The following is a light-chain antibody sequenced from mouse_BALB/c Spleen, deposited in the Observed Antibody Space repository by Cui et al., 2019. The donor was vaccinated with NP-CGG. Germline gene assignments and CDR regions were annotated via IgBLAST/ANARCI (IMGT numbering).Light chain of an antibody. Sequence: QAVVTPEPALTTSPGETVTLTCRSSTGTVTTSNYANWVQEKPDHLFTGLIGGTNNRPPGVPARFSGSLIGDKAALTITGAQTEDEAIYFCALWYSNHWVFGGGTKLTVL. J-gene: IGLJ1*01. CDR2: GTN. V-gene: IGLV1*01. CDR3: ALWYSNHWV. CDR1: TGTVTTSNY.